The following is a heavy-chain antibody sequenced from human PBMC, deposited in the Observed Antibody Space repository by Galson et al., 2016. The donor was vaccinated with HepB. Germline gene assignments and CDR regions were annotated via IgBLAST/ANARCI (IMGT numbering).Heavy chain of an antibody. CDR3: ARHTSVPKTRGFDM. CDR2: IFHTGTT. D-gene: IGHD4-11*01. CDR1: GDSISGANW. V-gene: IGHV4-4*02. Sequence: ETLSLTCAVSGDSISGANWWSWVRQSPEQGLEWIGEIFHTGTTHYNPSFESRVTISMDQSQNQLSLSLNAVTAADTAVYYCARHTSVPKTRGFDMWGPGAMVTVSS. J-gene: IGHJ3*02.